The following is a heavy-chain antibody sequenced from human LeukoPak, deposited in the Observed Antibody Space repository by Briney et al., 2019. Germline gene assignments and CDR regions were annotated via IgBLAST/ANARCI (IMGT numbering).Heavy chain of an antibody. CDR3: ARSPSLQQWLVIYYYYGMDV. CDR2: INHSGST. V-gene: IGHV4-34*01. J-gene: IGHJ6*02. CDR1: GGSFSGYY. D-gene: IGHD6-19*01. Sequence: PSETLSLTCAVYGGSFSGYYWSWIRQPPGKGLEWIGEINHSGSTNYNPSLKSRVTISVDTSKNQFSLKLSSVTAADTAVYYCARSPSLQQWLVIYYYYGMDVWGQGTTVTVSS.